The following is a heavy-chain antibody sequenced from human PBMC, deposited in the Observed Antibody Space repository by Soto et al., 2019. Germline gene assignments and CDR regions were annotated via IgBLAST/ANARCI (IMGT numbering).Heavy chain of an antibody. V-gene: IGHV1-58*01. CDR2: IVVGSGNT. D-gene: IGHD2-2*01. CDR3: AADSLYIVVVPAAMRGKYYYYGMDV. CDR1: GFTFTSSA. J-gene: IGHJ6*02. Sequence: SVKVSCKASGFTFTSSAVQWVRQARGQRLEWIGWIVVGSGNTNYAQKFQERVTITRDMSTSTAYMELSSLRSEDTAVYYCAADSLYIVVVPAAMRGKYYYYGMDVWGQGTTVTVSS.